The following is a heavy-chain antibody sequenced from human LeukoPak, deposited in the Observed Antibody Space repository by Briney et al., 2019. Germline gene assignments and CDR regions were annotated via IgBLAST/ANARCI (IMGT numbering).Heavy chain of an antibody. J-gene: IGHJ3*02. Sequence: GGSLRLSCAASGFTFSSYAMSWVRQAPGKGLEWVSAISGSGGSTYYADSVKGRFTISRDNSKNTLYLQMNSLRAEDTAVYYCARDKRTDSSGYYSDAFDIWGQGTMVTVSS. CDR1: GFTFSSYA. CDR3: ARDKRTDSSGYYSDAFDI. D-gene: IGHD3-22*01. V-gene: IGHV3-23*01. CDR2: ISGSGGST.